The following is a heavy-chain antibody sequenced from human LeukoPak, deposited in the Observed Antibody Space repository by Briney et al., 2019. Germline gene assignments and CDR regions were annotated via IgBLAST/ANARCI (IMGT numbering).Heavy chain of an antibody. CDR1: GGSFSGYY. D-gene: IGHD3-16*01. CDR2: INHSGST. V-gene: IGHV4-34*01. CDR3: VRQPSTFGISPDYVDF. Sequence: SETLSLTCAVYGGSFSGYYWSWIRQPPGKGLEWIGEINHSGSTNYNPSLLSRVTISVDPSKNQFSLNLTSMTAADTSVYYCVRQPSTFGISPDYVDFWGQGILVIVSS. J-gene: IGHJ4*02.